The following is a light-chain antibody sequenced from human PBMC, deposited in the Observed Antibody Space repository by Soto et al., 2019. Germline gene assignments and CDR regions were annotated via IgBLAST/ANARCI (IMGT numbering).Light chain of an antibody. CDR3: VLYMGSGIDV. Sequence: QAVVTQEPSFSVSPGGTVTLTCGLSSGSVSTNSYPSWYQQTPGQAPRTLIYSTNNRSSGVPDRFSGSILGNKAALTITGAQADDESDYYCVLYMGSGIDVFGSGTKLTVL. J-gene: IGLJ1*01. CDR1: SGSVSTNSY. CDR2: STN. V-gene: IGLV8-61*01.